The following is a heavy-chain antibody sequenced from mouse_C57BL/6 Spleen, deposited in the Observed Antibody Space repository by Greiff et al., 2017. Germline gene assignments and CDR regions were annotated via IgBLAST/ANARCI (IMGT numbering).Heavy chain of an antibody. CDR2: IHPSDGDT. V-gene: IGHV1-74*01. Sequence: VQLQQPGAELVKPGASVKVSCKASGYTFTSYWMHWVKQRPGQGLEWIGRIHPSDGDTNYNQKFKGKATLTVDKSSSTAYMQLSSLTSEDSAVYYCAIGPPLYYDYDGFAYWGPGTLVTVSA. CDR3: AIGPPLYYDYDGFAY. CDR1: GYTFTSYW. D-gene: IGHD2-4*01. J-gene: IGHJ3*01.